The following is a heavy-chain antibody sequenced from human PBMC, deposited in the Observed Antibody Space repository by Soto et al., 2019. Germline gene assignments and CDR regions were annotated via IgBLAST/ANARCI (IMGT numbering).Heavy chain of an antibody. V-gene: IGHV4-59*12. CDR2: IYYSGST. CDR3: ARDKYYYGSGSGMDV. CDR1: GGSISSYY. Sequence: QVQLQESGPGLVKPSETLSLTCTVSGGSISSYYWSWIRQPPGNGLEWIGYIYYSGSTNYNPSLKSRVTISVDTSKNQFSLNLSSVTAADTAVYYCARDKYYYGSGSGMDVWGQGTTVTVSS. J-gene: IGHJ6*02. D-gene: IGHD3-10*01.